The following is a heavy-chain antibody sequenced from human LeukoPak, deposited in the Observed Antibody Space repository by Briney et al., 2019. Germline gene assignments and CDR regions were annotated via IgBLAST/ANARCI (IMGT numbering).Heavy chain of an antibody. D-gene: IGHD2-2*01. CDR3: ARDPKSQLLLDY. J-gene: IGHJ4*02. Sequence: ASVKVSCKASGNTFTGYYVHWVRQAPGQGLEWMGWINPYSGAINYAQKFQGRVTLTRDTSISTAYMELSRLTSGDTAVYYCARDPKSQLLLDYWGQGTLVTVSS. V-gene: IGHV1-2*02. CDR1: GNTFTGYY. CDR2: INPYSGAI.